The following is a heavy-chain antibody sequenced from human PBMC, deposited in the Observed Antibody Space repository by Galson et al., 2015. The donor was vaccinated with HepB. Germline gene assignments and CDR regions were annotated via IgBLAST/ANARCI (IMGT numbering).Heavy chain of an antibody. CDR2: MNPNSGNT. CDR3: SRGDSSGWYPNWFDP. Sequence: SVKVSCKASGYTFTSYDINWVRQATGQGLEWMGWMNPNSGNTGYAQKFQGRVTMTRNTSISTAYMELSSLRSEDTAVYYCSRGDSSGWYPNWFDPWGQGTLVTVSS. J-gene: IGHJ5*02. V-gene: IGHV1-8*01. D-gene: IGHD6-19*01. CDR1: GYTFTSYD.